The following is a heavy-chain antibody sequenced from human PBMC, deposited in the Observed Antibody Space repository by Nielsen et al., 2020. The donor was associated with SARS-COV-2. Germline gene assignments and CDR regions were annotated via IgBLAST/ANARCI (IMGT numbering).Heavy chain of an antibody. V-gene: IGHV3-11*05. Sequence: GESLKISCAASGFTFSDYYMSWIRQAPGKGLEWVSYISSSSSYTNYADFVKGRFTISRDNAKNSLYLQMSSLRSEDTAVYYCARDRAYYYDSSGYYYQAFDIWGQGTMVTVSS. CDR1: GFTFSDYY. CDR3: ARDRAYYYDSSGYYYQAFDI. D-gene: IGHD3-22*01. CDR2: ISSSSSYT. J-gene: IGHJ3*02.